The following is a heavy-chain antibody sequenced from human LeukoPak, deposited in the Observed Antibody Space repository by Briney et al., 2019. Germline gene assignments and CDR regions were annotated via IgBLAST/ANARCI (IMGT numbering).Heavy chain of an antibody. CDR1: GFTFSSYV. CDR2: MSYDGSNK. J-gene: IGHJ6*04. D-gene: IGHD3-10*02. CDR3: AELGITMIGGV. V-gene: IGHV3-30*04. Sequence: AGGSLRLSCAASGFTFSSYVVHWVRQAPGKGLEWVAVMSYDGSNKTYADSVKGRFTISRDNSKNTLYLQMNSLRAEDTAVYYCAELGITMIGGVWGKGTTVTISS.